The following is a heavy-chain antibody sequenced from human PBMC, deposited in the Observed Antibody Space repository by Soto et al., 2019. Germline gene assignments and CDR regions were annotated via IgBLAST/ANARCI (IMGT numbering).Heavy chain of an antibody. Sequence: GGSLRLSCAASGFTFSSYGMHWVRQAPGKGLEWVAVIWYDGSNKYYADSVKGRFTISRDNAKNSLYLQMNSLRAEDTAVYYCARDSYLYSSSWYGYYWGQGTLVTVSS. J-gene: IGHJ4*02. D-gene: IGHD6-13*01. CDR3: ARDSYLYSSSWYGYY. V-gene: IGHV3-33*01. CDR2: IWYDGSNK. CDR1: GFTFSSYG.